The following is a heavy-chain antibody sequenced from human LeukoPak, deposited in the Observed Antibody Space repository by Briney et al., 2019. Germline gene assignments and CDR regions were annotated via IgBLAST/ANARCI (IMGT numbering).Heavy chain of an antibody. CDR3: ARGDFWSGYDNWFDP. D-gene: IGHD3-3*01. CDR1: GGSFSGYY. V-gene: IGHV4-34*01. J-gene: IGHJ5*02. Sequence: SETLSLTCAVYGGSFSGYYWSWIRQPPGKGLEWIGEINHSGSTNYNPSLKSRVTISVDTSKNQFPLKLSSVTAADTAVYYCARGDFWSGYDNWFDPWGQGALVTVSS. CDR2: INHSGST.